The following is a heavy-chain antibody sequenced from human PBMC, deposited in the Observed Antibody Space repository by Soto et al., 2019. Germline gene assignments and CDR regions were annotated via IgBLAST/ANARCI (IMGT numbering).Heavy chain of an antibody. CDR1: GGSFSGYY. Sequence: PSETLSLTCAVYGGSFSGYYWSWIRQPPGKGLEWIGEINHSGSTNYNPSLKSRVTISVDTSKNQFSLKLSSVTAADTAVYYCARDARYYYYGMDVWGQGTTVTVSS. J-gene: IGHJ6*02. CDR3: ARDARYYYYGMDV. V-gene: IGHV4-34*01. D-gene: IGHD2-2*01. CDR2: INHSGST.